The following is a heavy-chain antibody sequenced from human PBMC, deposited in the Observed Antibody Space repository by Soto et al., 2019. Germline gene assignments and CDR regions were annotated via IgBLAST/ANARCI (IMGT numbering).Heavy chain of an antibody. J-gene: IGHJ3*02. D-gene: IGHD3-9*01. CDR1: GFTFDDYA. CDR3: AKDCGTGRRAFDI. V-gene: IGHV3-9*01. CDR2: ISWNSGSI. Sequence: SCAASGFTFDDYAMHWVRQAPGKGLEWVSGISWNSGSIGYADSVKGRFTISRDNAKNSLYLQMNSLRAEDTALYYCAKDCGTGRRAFDIWGQGTMVTVSS.